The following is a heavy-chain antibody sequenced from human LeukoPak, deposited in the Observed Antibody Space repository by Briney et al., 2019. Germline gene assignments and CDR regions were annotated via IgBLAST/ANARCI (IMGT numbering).Heavy chain of an antibody. CDR1: GFTFSNYA. CDR2: ISGSGDST. Sequence: GGSLRLSCAASGFTFSNYAMSWVRQAPGKGLEWVSAISGSGDSTYYADSVKGRFTISRDNSRSTLYLQVNSLRAEDTAVYYCAKAAFYDILTGLDYWGQGTLVTVSS. CDR3: AKAAFYDILTGLDY. V-gene: IGHV3-23*01. D-gene: IGHD3-9*01. J-gene: IGHJ4*02.